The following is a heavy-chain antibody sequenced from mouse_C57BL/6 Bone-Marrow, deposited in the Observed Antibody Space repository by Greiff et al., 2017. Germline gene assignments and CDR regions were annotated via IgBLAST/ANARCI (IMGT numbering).Heavy chain of an antibody. V-gene: IGHV1-52*01. J-gene: IGHJ2*01. D-gene: IGHD1-1*01. CDR3: ARTPDYYGSSSYYFDY. CDR1: GYTFTSYW. Sequence: VQLQQPGAELVRPGSSVKLSCKASGYTFTSYWMHWVKQRPIQGLEWIGNIDPSDSETHYNQKFKDKATLTVDKSSSTAYMQLSSLTSEDSAVYYCARTPDYYGSSSYYFDYWGQGTTLTVSS. CDR2: IDPSDSET.